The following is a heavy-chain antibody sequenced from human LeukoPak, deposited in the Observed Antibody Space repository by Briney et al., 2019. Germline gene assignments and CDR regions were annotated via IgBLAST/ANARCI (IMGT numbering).Heavy chain of an antibody. CDR1: GASISTYS. CDR3: ARDPAPDAFDI. CDR2: IYSSGST. Sequence: PSETLSPTCTVSGASISTYSWSWIRQPAGKGLEWIGRIYSSGSTNYNPSLKSRVTMSADTSKNHFSLKLSAVTAAETAVYYCARDPAPDAFDIWGQGTMVTVSS. J-gene: IGHJ3*02. V-gene: IGHV4-4*07.